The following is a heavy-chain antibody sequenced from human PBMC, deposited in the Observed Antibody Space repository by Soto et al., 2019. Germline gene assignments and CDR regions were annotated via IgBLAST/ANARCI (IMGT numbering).Heavy chain of an antibody. CDR2: ISAYNGNT. D-gene: IGHD3-22*01. J-gene: IGHJ1*01. Sequence: ASVKVSCKASGYTFTSYGISWVRQAPGQGLEWMGWISAYNGNTNYAQKLQGRVTMTTDTSTSTAYMELRSLRSDDTAVYYCARDYYDSSGYNAEYFQHWGQGTLVTVSS. CDR3: ARDYYDSSGYNAEYFQH. V-gene: IGHV1-18*01. CDR1: GYTFTSYG.